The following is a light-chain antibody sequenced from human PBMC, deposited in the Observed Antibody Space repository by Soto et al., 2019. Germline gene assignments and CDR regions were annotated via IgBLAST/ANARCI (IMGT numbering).Light chain of an antibody. V-gene: IGLV2-11*01. J-gene: IGLJ2*01. CDR2: DVS. Sequence: QSALTQPRSVSGSPGQSVTISCTGTSSDVGGYNYVSWYQQHPGKAPKLMIYDVSKRPSGVPDRFSGSKSGNTASLTISGLQAEDEAEYYCCSYAGSVVFGVGTKLTVL. CDR3: CSYAGSVV. CDR1: SSDVGGYNY.